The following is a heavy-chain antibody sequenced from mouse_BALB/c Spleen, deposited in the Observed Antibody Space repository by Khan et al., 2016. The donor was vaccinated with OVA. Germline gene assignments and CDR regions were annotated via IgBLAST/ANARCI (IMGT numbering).Heavy chain of an antibody. Sequence: QVQLQQSGAELVKPGASVKLSCKASGYTFTSYDINWVRQRPEQGLEWIGWMLPGDGSTQYNENFKGKATLTTDKSSSTAYMQLSRLTSEDSGAYFCARGGYGGFAYWGQGTLVTVSA. J-gene: IGHJ3*01. CDR1: GYTFTSYD. CDR3: ARGGYGGFAY. CDR2: MLPGDGST. V-gene: IGHV1-85*01. D-gene: IGHD2-14*01.